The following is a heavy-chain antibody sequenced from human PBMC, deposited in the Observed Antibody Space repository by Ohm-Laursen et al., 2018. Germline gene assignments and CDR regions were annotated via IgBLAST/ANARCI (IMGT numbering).Heavy chain of an antibody. CDR2: INHSRST. CDR1: GGSLSGYN. D-gene: IGHD6-19*01. V-gene: IGHV4-34*01. Sequence: TLSLTCAVYGGSLSGYNWSWLRQPPGKGLEWIGEINHSRSTKYNSSFKSRVTISVDTSKNQFSLKLSSVTAADTAVYYCARGFSGWWGRIDYWGQGILVTVSS. CDR3: ARGFSGWWGRIDY. J-gene: IGHJ4*02.